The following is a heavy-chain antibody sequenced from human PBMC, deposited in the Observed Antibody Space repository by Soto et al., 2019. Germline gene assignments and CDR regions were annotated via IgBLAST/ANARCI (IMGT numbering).Heavy chain of an antibody. V-gene: IGHV4-34*01. CDR3: ASRSIAAAGIYYFDY. Sequence: SETLSLTCAVYGGSFSGYYWSWIRQPPGKGLEWIGEINHSGSTNYNPSPKSRVTISVDTSKNQFSLKLSSVTAADTAVYYCASRSIAAAGIYYFDYWGQGTLVTVSS. CDR1: GGSFSGYY. J-gene: IGHJ4*02. D-gene: IGHD6-13*01. CDR2: INHSGST.